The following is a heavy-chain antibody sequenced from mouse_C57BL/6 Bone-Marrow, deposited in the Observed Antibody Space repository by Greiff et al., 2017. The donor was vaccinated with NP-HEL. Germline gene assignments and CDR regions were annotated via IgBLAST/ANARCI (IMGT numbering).Heavy chain of an antibody. CDR3: ARSGGLNFDY. V-gene: IGHV1-69*01. CDR1: GYTFTSYW. Sequence: VQLQQPGAELVMPGASVKLSCKASGYTFTSYWMHWVKQRPGQGLEWIGEIDPSDSYTNYNQKFKGKSTLTVDKSSSTAYMQLSSLTSEDSAVYYCARSGGLNFDYWGQGTTLTVSS. J-gene: IGHJ2*01. D-gene: IGHD3-2*02. CDR2: IDPSDSYT.